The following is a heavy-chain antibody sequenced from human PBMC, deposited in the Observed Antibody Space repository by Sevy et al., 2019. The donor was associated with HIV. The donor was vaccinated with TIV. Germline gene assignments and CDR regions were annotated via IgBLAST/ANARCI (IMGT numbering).Heavy chain of an antibody. CDR2: IKSKTDGGTT. CDR3: RYSYGPFDY. V-gene: IGHV3-15*01. CDR1: GFTFSNAW. D-gene: IGHD5-18*01. Sequence: GGSLRLSCAASGFTFSNAWMSWVRQAPGKGLEWVGRIKSKTDGGTTDYAAPVKGRFTISRDDSKNTRFLQMNSLKTGETAVYYCRYSYGPFDYWGQGTLVTVSS. J-gene: IGHJ4*02.